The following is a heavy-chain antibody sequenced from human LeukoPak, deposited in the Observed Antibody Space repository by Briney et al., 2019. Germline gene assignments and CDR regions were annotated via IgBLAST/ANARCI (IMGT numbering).Heavy chain of an antibody. V-gene: IGHV4-59*13. Sequence: ASETLSLTCTVSGGSISRYYWSWIRQPPGKGLEWIGYIYYSGSTNYNPSLKSRVTLLVNTSKNQFSLKLSSVTAADTAVYYCARLYQQSKWKYYYYYMDVWGKGTAVTVSS. CDR1: GGSISRYY. CDR3: ARLYQQSKWKYYYYYMDV. J-gene: IGHJ6*03. D-gene: IGHD1-1*01. CDR2: IYYSGST.